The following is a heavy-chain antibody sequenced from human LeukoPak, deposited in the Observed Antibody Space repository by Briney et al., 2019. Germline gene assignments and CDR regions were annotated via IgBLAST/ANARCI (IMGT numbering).Heavy chain of an antibody. CDR3: ATPFRGANLDY. V-gene: IGHV1-18*01. CDR2: ISAYNGNT. J-gene: IGHJ4*02. D-gene: IGHD3-10*01. CDR1: GYTFTSYG. Sequence: GASVKVSCKASGYTFTSYGISWVRQAPGQGLEWMGWISAYNGNTNYAQKFQGRVTMTRDTSISTAYMELSRLRSDDTAVYYCATPFRGANLDYWGQGTLVTVSS.